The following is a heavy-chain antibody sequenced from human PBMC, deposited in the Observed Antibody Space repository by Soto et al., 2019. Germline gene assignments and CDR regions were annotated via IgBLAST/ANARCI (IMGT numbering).Heavy chain of an antibody. V-gene: IGHV1-46*01. J-gene: IGHJ4*02. CDR1: ADTFTRHY. Sequence: GAGVKVSCKERADTFTRHYIHWVRQAPGHGLEWMGISKPNSCIRKFAQTFNSRITMTRNTSTSTVYMELRSLRSEETAIYYCARSSAVFFVIIIGGPSSMPFWGQGSLVTVSA. CDR2: SKPNSCIR. D-gene: IGHD2-2*01. CDR3: ARSSAVFFVIIIGGPSSMPF.